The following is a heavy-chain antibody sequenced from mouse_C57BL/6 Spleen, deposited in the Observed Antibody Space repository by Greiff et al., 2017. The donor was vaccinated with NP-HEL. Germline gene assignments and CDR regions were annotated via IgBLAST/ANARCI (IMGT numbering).Heavy chain of an antibody. CDR3: ARITTVAPDAMDY. CDR1: GYAFSSYW. J-gene: IGHJ4*01. V-gene: IGHV1-80*01. D-gene: IGHD1-1*01. Sequence: VKLMESGAELVKPGASVKISCKASGYAFSSYWMNWVKQRPGKGLEWIGQIYPGDGDTNYNGKFKGKATLTADKSSSTAYMQLSSLTSEDSAVYFCARITTVAPDAMDYWGQGTSVTVSS. CDR2: IYPGDGDT.